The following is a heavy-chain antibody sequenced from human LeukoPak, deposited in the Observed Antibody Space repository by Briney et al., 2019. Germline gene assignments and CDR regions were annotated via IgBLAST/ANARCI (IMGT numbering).Heavy chain of an antibody. J-gene: IGHJ4*02. V-gene: IGHV3-7*03. CDR1: GFTLSSFW. D-gene: IGHD3-22*01. CDR2: IKYDGSEK. CDR3: ARDPGEAYYYDSSGSFDY. Sequence: TGGSLRLSCAVSGFTLSSFWMTWVRQAPGKGLEWVASIKYDGSEKKYVDSVEGRFTISRDNAKNSLYLQMNSLRAEDTAVYYCARDPGEAYYYDSSGSFDYWGQGTLVTVSS.